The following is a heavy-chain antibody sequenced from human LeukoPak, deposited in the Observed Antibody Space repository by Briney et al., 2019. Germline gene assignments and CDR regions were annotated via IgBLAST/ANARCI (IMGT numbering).Heavy chain of an antibody. CDR3: ARPPRDDSSAYYSAFDI. D-gene: IGHD3-22*01. CDR1: GYRFTNYW. CDR2: IYPGDSDT. V-gene: IGHV5-51*01. J-gene: IGHJ3*02. Sequence: GASLKISCKGSGYRFTNYWIGWVRQLPGKGLEWMGIIYPGDSDTRYSPSFQGQVTISADKSISTAYLQWSSLKASDTAMYYCARPPRDDSSAYYSAFDIWGQGTMVTVSS.